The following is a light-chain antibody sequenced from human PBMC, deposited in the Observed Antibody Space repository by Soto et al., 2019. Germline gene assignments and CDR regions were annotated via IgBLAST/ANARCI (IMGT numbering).Light chain of an antibody. CDR2: GAS. J-gene: IGKJ2*01. CDR3: QQYGSS. CDR1: QSVSSSY. V-gene: IGKV3-20*01. Sequence: EIVLTQSPGTLSLSPGERATLSCRARQSVSSSYLAWYQQKPGQAPRLLIYGASSRATGIPDRFSGSGSGTDFTLTISRLEPEDFAVYYCQQYGSSLGQGTKLEIK.